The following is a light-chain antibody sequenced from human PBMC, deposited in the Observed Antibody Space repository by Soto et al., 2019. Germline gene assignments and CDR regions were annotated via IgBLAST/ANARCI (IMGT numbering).Light chain of an antibody. J-gene: IGKJ2*01. CDR2: GAS. V-gene: IGKV3-15*01. CDR1: RSVSTN. CDR3: QHYNDWPLYT. Sequence: EIVMTQSPATLSVSPGERVTLSCRASRSVSTNLAWYQQKPAQAPTLLIYGASTRATGIPARFSGSGSGTDFTLTINTLQSEDFAVYYCQHYNDWPLYTCGQGTNVEV.